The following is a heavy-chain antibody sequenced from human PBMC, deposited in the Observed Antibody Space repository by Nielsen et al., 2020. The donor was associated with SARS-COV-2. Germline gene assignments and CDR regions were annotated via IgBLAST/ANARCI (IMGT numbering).Heavy chain of an antibody. J-gene: IGHJ4*02. D-gene: IGHD3/OR15-3a*01. Sequence: GRFSVFRDNSKNTLYLQMNSLRAEDTAVYYCAKSGGLDWFDYWGQGTLVTVSS. V-gene: IGHV3-23*03. CDR3: AKSGGLDWFDY.